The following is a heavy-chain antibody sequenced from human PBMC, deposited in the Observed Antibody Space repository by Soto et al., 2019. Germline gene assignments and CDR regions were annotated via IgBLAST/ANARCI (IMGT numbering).Heavy chain of an antibody. J-gene: IGHJ4*02. CDR2: INIVGGGT. Sequence: EVQLLESGGGLVQPGGSLRLSCAASGFTFSNYAMSWVRQAPGKALEWVSSINIVGGGTNYADSVRGRFTISRDDSKNTLFLQMNSLRAEDTAVYYCTKYYYFASWGQGTLVTVSS. V-gene: IGHV3-23*01. CDR1: GFTFSNYA. CDR3: TKYYYFAS.